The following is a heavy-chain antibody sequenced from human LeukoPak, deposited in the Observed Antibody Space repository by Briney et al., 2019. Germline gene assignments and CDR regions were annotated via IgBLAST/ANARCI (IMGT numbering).Heavy chain of an antibody. J-gene: IGHJ6*03. CDR1: GYSFTNYG. CDR3: ARSAAQCTNGVCYTEYYMDV. D-gene: IGHD2-8*01. Sequence: ASVKVSCKTSGYSFTNYGITWVRQAPGQGLEWMGRINPNGGDTNYAQKFGGRVTMTTDTTISTAYMELSNLRSDDTAVYFCARSAAQCTNGVCYTEYYMDVWGKGTTVAVSS. CDR2: INPNGGDT. V-gene: IGHV1-2*02.